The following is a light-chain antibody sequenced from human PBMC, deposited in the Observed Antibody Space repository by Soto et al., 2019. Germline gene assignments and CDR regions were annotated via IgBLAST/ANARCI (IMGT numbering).Light chain of an antibody. CDR2: GNT. Sequence: QSVLTQPPSVSGAPGQRVTISCTGSSSNIGSTYDVQWYQQLPGTAPKLLIHGNTDRPSGVPDRFSGSKSGTSASLAITGLQAYDAADYYCQSYDASLSVHYVFGTGTQLTVL. CDR3: QSYDASLSVHYV. J-gene: IGLJ1*01. CDR1: SSNIGSTYD. V-gene: IGLV1-40*01.